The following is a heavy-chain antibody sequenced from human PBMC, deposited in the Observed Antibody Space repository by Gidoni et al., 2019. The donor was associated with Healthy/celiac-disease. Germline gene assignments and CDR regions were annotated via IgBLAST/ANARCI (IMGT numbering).Heavy chain of an antibody. V-gene: IGHV4-34*01. Sequence: QVQLQQWGAGLLKPSETLSLTCAVYGGSFSGYYWSWIRQPPGKGLEWIGEINHSGSTNYNPSLKSRVTISVDTSKNQFSLKLSSVTAADTAVYYCARGTGRYCSGGSCYGTRTPSPIDYWGQGTLVTVSS. CDR2: INHSGST. CDR1: GGSFSGYY. CDR3: ARGTGRYCSGGSCYGTRTPSPIDY. D-gene: IGHD2-15*01. J-gene: IGHJ4*02.